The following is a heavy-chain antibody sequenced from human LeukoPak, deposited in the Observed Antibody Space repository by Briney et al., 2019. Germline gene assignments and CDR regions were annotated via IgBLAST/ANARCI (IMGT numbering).Heavy chain of an antibody. CDR3: ARVGIDGDYHNAYYYYGMDV. CDR1: GYTFTSYG. J-gene: IGHJ6*02. V-gene: IGHV1-18*01. Sequence: ASVTVSCKAPGYTFTSYGISWVRQAPGQGLEWMGWISAYNGNTNYAQKLQGRVTMTTDTSTSTAYMELRSLRSDDTAVYYCARVGIDGDYHNAYYYYGMDVWGQGTTVTVSS. CDR2: ISAYNGNT. D-gene: IGHD4-17*01.